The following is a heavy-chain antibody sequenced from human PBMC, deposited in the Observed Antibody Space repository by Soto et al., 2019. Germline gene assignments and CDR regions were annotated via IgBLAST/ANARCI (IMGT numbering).Heavy chain of an antibody. CDR1: GFSFSTYS. Sequence: EVLLVESGGGLVQPGGSLRLSCAASGFSFSTYSMHWVRQAPGKGLEWVSYISSSSTLIYYADSVEGRFTISRDNAKNSLYLQMNSLRVEDTAVYYCGRGSSRFSHFSGQGPLVTVSS. CDR3: GRGSSRFSHF. CDR2: ISSSSTLI. V-gene: IGHV3-48*01. D-gene: IGHD6-13*01. J-gene: IGHJ4*02.